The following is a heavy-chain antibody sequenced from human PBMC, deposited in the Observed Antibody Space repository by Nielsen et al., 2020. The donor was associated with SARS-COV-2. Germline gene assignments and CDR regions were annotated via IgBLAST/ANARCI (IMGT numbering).Heavy chain of an antibody. J-gene: IGHJ6*02. CDR1: GFTFSSYG. Sequence: GESLKISCAASGFTFSSYGMHWVRQAPGKGLEWVAVIWYDGSNKYYADSVKGRFTISRDNSKNTLYLQMGSLRAEDMAVYYCARAAYIAAAGTVHYYGMDVWGQGTTVTVSS. CDR3: ARAAYIAAAGTVHYYGMDV. CDR2: IWYDGSNK. D-gene: IGHD6-13*01. V-gene: IGHV3-33*01.